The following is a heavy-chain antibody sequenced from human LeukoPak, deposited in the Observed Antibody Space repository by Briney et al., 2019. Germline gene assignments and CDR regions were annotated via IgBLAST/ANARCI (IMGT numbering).Heavy chain of an antibody. J-gene: IGHJ4*02. V-gene: IGHV3-7*01. Sequence: GGSLRLSCAASGFTFSSYWMSWVRQAPGKGLEWVANIKQDGSEKYYVDSVKGRFTISRDNSKNTLYLQMNSLRAEDTAVYYCARGPHSSSWPTVPDYWGQRTLVTVSS. D-gene: IGHD6-13*01. CDR2: IKQDGSEK. CDR1: GFTFSSYW. CDR3: ARGPHSSSWPTVPDY.